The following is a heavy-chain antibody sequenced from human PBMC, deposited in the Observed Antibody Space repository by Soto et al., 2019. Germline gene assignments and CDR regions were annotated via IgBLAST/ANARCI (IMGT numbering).Heavy chain of an antibody. Sequence: PSETLSLTCTVSGGSISSSSYYWGRLRPPPGLGLEWIGSIYYSGSTYYNPSHKSRVTISVDTSKNQFSLKLSSVTAADTAVYYCARHLGDYYDISYYFDYWGRGTLVTVSS. D-gene: IGHD3-22*01. V-gene: IGHV4-39*01. CDR2: IYYSGST. J-gene: IGHJ4*02. CDR1: GGSISSSSYY. CDR3: ARHLGDYYDISYYFDY.